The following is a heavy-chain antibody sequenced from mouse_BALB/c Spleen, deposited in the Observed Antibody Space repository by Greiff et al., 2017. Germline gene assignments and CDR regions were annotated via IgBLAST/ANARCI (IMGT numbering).Heavy chain of an antibody. D-gene: IGHD1-2*01. CDR1: GFSLTSYG. V-gene: IGHV2-2*02. CDR3: ARGLRLLRAMDY. J-gene: IGHJ4*01. Sequence: QVQLQQSGPGLVQPSQSLSITCTVSGFSLTSYGVHWVRQSPGKGPEWLGVIWSGGSTDYNAAFISRLSISKDNSKSQVFFKMNSLQANDTAIYYCARGLRLLRAMDYWGQGTSVTVSS. CDR2: IWSGGST.